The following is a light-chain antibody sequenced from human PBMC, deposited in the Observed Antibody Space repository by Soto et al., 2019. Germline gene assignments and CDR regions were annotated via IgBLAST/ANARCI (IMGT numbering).Light chain of an antibody. Sequence: SYELTQPPSVSVSPGQTASITCSGDKLGDKYVCWYKEKPGQSPVLVIYQDGKRPSGIPERFSGSNSGNTATLTISGTQAMDEADYYCQAWDISTVVFGGGTKLTVL. CDR3: QAWDISTVV. J-gene: IGLJ2*01. V-gene: IGLV3-1*01. CDR2: QDG. CDR1: KLGDKY.